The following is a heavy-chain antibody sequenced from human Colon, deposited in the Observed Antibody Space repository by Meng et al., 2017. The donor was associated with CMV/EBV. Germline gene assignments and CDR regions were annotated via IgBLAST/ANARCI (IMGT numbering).Heavy chain of an antibody. J-gene: IGHJ6*02. CDR3: AREMATITRNHYYYYGMDV. CDR2: INPNSGGT. V-gene: IGHV1-2*02. CDR1: GYTFTDYY. D-gene: IGHD5-24*01. Sequence: ASVKVSCKASGYTFTDYYMNWVRQAPGQGLEWMGWINPNSGGTNYAQKFQGRVTMTRDTSINTAYMELSRLRSDDTAVYYCAREMATITRNHYYYYGMDVWGQGTTVTVSS.